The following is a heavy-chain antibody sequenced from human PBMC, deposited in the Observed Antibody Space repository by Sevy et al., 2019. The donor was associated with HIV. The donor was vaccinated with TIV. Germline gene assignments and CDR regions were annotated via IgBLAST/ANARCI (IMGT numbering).Heavy chain of an antibody. CDR1: GFTFSSYA. CDR2: ISGSGGST. CDR3: AKGGAAGGSYYYFDY. V-gene: IGHV3-23*01. D-gene: IGHD1-26*01. J-gene: IGHJ4*02. Sequence: GGSLRLSCAASGFTFSSYAMSWVRQAPGKGLEWVSAISGSGGSTYYTDSVKGRFTISRDNSKNTLYLQMNRLRTEDMAVYYCAKGGAAGGSYYYFDYWGQGTLVTVSS.